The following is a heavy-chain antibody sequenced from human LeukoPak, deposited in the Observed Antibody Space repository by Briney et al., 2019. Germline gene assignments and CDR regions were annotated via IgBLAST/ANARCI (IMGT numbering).Heavy chain of an antibody. Sequence: SETLSLTCTVSSGAISNYYWSWIRQPPGKGLEWIGSIYYSGSTYYNPSLKSRVTISVDTSKNQFSLKLSSVTAADTAVYYCARAYSSGWYFDYWGQGTLVTVSS. J-gene: IGHJ4*02. CDR3: ARAYSSGWYFDY. D-gene: IGHD6-19*01. CDR1: SGAISNYY. CDR2: IYYSGST. V-gene: IGHV4-39*07.